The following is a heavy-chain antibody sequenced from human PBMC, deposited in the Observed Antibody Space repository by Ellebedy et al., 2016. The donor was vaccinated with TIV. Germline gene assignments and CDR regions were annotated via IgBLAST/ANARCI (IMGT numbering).Heavy chain of an antibody. V-gene: IGHV3-9*01. D-gene: IGHD3-16*01. CDR3: AKDKRMITFGGVIDF. CDR1: GFTFENYA. CDR2: ISWNSGRI. Sequence: PGGSLRLSCAASGFTFENYAMHWVRQAPGKGLEWVSGISWNSGRIGYADSVKGRITISRDNAKNSLYLQMNSLRAEDTALYYCAKDKRMITFGGVIDFWGQGTLVTVSS. J-gene: IGHJ4*02.